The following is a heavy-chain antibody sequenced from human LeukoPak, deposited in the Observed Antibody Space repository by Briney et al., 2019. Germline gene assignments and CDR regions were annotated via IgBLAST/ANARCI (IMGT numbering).Heavy chain of an antibody. J-gene: IGHJ3*02. V-gene: IGHV4-34*01. CDR1: GGSFSGYY. D-gene: IGHD3-10*01. Sequence: SETLSLTCAVYGGSFSGYYWSWIRQPPGKGLEWIGEINHSGSTNYNPSLKSRVTISVDTSKNQFSLKLSSVTAADTAVYYCAALGDYDAFDIWGQGTMVTVSS. CDR3: AALGDYDAFDI. CDR2: INHSGST.